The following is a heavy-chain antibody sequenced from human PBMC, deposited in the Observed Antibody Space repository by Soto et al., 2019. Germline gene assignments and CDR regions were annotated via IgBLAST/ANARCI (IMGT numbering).Heavy chain of an antibody. CDR1: GGPSTSYA. J-gene: IGHJ4*02. CDR3: ARDSLLWFGHSTYYFDY. CDR2: IIPIFGTA. Sequence: QVQLGQSGPGVKKPGSSLKVSCKAPGGPSTSYATSWWRQAPGQGLEWMGGIIPIFGTANYAQKFQARVTITADESTSTAYMELSSLRSEDTAVYYCARDSLLWFGHSTYYFDYWGQGTLVTVSS. V-gene: IGHV1-69*01. D-gene: IGHD3-10*01.